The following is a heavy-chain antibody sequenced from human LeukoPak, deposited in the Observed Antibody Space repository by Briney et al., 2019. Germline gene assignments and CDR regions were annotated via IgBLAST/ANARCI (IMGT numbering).Heavy chain of an antibody. CDR2: IWYDGRNK. Sequence: PGGSLRLSCVVSGFRLNSYGMHWVRQAPGKGLEWVAVIWYDGRNKKYADSVKGRFTVSRDNAKNTLNLQMNSLRVEDTAVYYCAKDRGYHGVGSADNWFDRWGQGTLVTVSS. D-gene: IGHD3-10*01. J-gene: IGHJ5*02. CDR3: AKDRGYHGVGSADNWFDR. V-gene: IGHV3-33*06. CDR1: GFRLNSYG.